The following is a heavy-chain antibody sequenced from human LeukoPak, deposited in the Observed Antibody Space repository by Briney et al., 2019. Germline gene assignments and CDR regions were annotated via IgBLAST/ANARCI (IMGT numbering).Heavy chain of an antibody. CDR2: ISDTGTS. Sequence: SQTLSLTCIVSGGSISGYYWSWIRQPPGRGLEWIGYISDTGTSIYNPSLKNRLSMLVDTSKNHFYLNLTSVTAADTAIYYCARTRTYLDYWGQGALVTVSS. CDR1: GGSISGYY. J-gene: IGHJ4*02. D-gene: IGHD1-7*01. CDR3: ARTRTYLDY. V-gene: IGHV4-59*01.